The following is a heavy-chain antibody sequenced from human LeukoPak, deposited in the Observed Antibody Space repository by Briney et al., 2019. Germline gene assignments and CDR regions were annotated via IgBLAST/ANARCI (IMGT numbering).Heavy chain of an antibody. J-gene: IGHJ3*02. Sequence: PSETLSLTCTVSGGSVSSYYWSWIRQPPGKGLEWIGYIYYSGSTNYKPSLKSRVTISVDTSKNQFSLKLSSVTAADTAVYYCARHAYYYDRSGSYEAFDIWGQGTMVTVSS. CDR3: ARHAYYYDRSGSYEAFDI. V-gene: IGHV4-59*08. CDR2: IYYSGST. CDR1: GGSVSSYY. D-gene: IGHD3-22*01.